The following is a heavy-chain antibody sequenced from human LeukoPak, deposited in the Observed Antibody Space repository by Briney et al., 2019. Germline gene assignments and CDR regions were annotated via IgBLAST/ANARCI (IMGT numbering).Heavy chain of an antibody. V-gene: IGHV3-15*01. CDR1: GLIFTKAW. Sequence: PGGSLRLSCTASGLIFTKAWISWVRQAPGKGLEWVGRIKSKINGGAIDYAAPVKGRFTISRDDSENTLYLQMDSLKTEDTAVYYCTTGPGYYSGDTCGFWGQGTLVTVSS. D-gene: IGHD2-15*01. J-gene: IGHJ4*01. CDR3: TTGPGYYSGDTCGF. CDR2: IKSKINGGAI.